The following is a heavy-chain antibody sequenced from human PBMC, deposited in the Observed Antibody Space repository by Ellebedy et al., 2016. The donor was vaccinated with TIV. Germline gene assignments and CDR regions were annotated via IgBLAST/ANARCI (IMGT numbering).Heavy chain of an antibody. V-gene: IGHV3-11*01. CDR3: AGHGDRAMTH. D-gene: IGHD5-18*01. CDR2: ISSSGSTI. CDR1: GFTFTDYY. J-gene: IGHJ4*02. Sequence: GGSLRLSCAASGFTFTDYYMSWIRQAPGKGLEWVSYISSSGSTIYYADAVKGRFTISRDNAKNTMYLQMNSLRAGDTAVYYCAGHGDRAMTHWGQGTLVTVSS.